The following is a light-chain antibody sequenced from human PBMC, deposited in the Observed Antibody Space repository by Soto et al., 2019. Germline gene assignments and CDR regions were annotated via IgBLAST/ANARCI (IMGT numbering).Light chain of an antibody. Sequence: DIQMSQSPSTLSASVGDRVTITCRASQSISIWLAWYQQKPGKAPKLLIYRASSLESGVPSRFSGSVSGTEFTLTTSSLQPDDFATYYCQQYSSYPWTFGPGTKVEIK. CDR3: QQYSSYPWT. CDR2: RAS. J-gene: IGKJ1*01. V-gene: IGKV1-5*03. CDR1: QSISIW.